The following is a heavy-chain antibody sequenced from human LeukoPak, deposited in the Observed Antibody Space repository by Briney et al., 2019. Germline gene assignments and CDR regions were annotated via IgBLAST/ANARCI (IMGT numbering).Heavy chain of an antibody. J-gene: IGHJ3*02. V-gene: IGHV3-30-3*01. CDR2: IASDGSHT. CDR3: ARERQDTVIHSGAFDI. D-gene: IGHD3-10*01. CDR1: GFTFSNYF. Sequence: PGGSLRLSCAASGFTFSNYFMHWVRQAPGKGLEWVADIASDGSHTFYVESVKGRFTISRDNSKNTPYLQMNSLGPEDTTGYFCARERQDTVIHSGAFDIWGQGTMVTVSS.